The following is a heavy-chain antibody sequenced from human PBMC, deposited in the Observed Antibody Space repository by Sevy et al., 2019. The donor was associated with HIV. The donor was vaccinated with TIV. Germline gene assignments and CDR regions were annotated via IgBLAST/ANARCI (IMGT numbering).Heavy chain of an antibody. CDR2: INHSGST. D-gene: IGHD3-10*01. CDR1: GESFSGYY. CDR3: ARGRDYYGSGSYFYFDY. J-gene: IGHJ4*02. Sequence: SETLSLTCAVYGESFSGYYWSWIRQPPGKGLEWIGEINHSGSTNYNPSLKSRVTIPVDTSKNQFSLKLSSVTAADTAVYYCARGRDYYGSGSYFYFDYWGQGTLVTVSS. V-gene: IGHV4-34*01.